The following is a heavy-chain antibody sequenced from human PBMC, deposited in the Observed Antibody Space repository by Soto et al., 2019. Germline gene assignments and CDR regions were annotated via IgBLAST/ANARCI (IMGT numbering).Heavy chain of an antibody. CDR2: IFSGDEK. CDR3: ARLMTGTVSP. Sequence: QATLKQSGPVLVKPTATLTLTCTVSGFSLNNDKMGVSWIRQPPGKALEWLAHIFSGDEKSYTASLRSRLTISRDTSKSQVVLTMTNMDPVDTGTYYCARLMTGTVSPWGPGTLVTVTS. V-gene: IGHV2-26*01. J-gene: IGHJ4*02. CDR1: GFSLNNDKMG. D-gene: IGHD1-1*01.